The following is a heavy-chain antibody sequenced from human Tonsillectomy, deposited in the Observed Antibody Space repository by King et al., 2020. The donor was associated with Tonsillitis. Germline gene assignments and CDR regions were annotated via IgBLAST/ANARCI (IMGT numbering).Heavy chain of an antibody. J-gene: IGHJ4*02. CDR3: AILAGQLWFGESHFDY. V-gene: IGHV3-23*04. CDR2: ISGSGGST. D-gene: IGHD3-10*01. Sequence: VQLVESGGGLVQPGGSLRLSCAASGFTFSSYAMSWVRQAPGKGLEWVSAISGSGGSTYYADSVKGRFTISRDNSKNTLYLQMNSLRAEDTAVYYCAILAGQLWFGESHFDYWGQGTLVTVSS. CDR1: GFTFSSYA.